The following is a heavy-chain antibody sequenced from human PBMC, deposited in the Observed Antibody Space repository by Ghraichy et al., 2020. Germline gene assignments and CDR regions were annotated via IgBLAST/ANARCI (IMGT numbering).Heavy chain of an antibody. V-gene: IGHV3-30*03. Sequence: GGSLRLSCAASGFIVSDYILHWVRQTPGKGLQWVAGISYDGRNKFYADSVKGRFTISRDNSNNTVSLHMSSLRAEDTAVYYCARENKDLTTLSGVGWLDPWGQGTLVIVSS. CDR1: GFIVSDYI. D-gene: IGHD2-8*01. CDR3: ARENKDLTTLSGVGWLDP. CDR2: ISYDGRNK. J-gene: IGHJ5*02.